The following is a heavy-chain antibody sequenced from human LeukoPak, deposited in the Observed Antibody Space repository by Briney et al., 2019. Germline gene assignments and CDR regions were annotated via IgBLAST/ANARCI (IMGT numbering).Heavy chain of an antibody. J-gene: IGHJ4*02. V-gene: IGHV3-30*18. CDR2: ISYDGSYK. CDR1: GFTFSSYG. Sequence: PGGSLRLSCAASGFTFSSYGIHWVRQAPGKGLEWVAVISYDGSYKFYADSVKDRFTISRDSSKNTLYLQMNSLRAEDTAVYYCAKDPFDYWGQGTRVTVSS. CDR3: AKDPFDY.